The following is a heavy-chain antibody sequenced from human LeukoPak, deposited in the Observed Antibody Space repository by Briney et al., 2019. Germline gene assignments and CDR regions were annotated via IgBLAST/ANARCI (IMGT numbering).Heavy chain of an antibody. V-gene: IGHV4-34*01. CDR1: GGSFSGYY. J-gene: IGHJ4*02. CDR3: ARDGPYYDFWSGYYTRYFDY. CDR2: INHSGST. D-gene: IGHD3-3*01. Sequence: SETLSLTCAVYGGSFSGYYWSWIRQPPGKGLEWIGEINHSGSTNYNPSLKSRVTISVDTSKNQFSLKLSSVTAADTAAYYCARDGPYYDFWSGYYTRYFDYWGQGTLVTVSS.